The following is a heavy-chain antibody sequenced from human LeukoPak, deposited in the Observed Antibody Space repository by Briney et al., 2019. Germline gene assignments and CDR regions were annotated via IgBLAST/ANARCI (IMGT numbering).Heavy chain of an antibody. Sequence: PSETLSLTCTVSGDITHYWGWIRQPPGKGLECIGSIYFSGSTYYNPSLKSRVTISVDTSKNQFSLKLSSVTAADTAVYYCARSRDYFDYWGQGTLVTVSS. CDR2: IYFSGST. CDR3: ARSRDYFDY. D-gene: IGHD3-10*01. CDR1: GDITHY. V-gene: IGHV4-39*07. J-gene: IGHJ4*02.